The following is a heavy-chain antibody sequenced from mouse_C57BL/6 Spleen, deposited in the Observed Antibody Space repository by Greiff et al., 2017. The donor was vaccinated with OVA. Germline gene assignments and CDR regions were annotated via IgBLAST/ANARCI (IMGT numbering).Heavy chain of an antibody. D-gene: IGHD2-5*01. CDR3: ARNAAYYSNLYYFDY. V-gene: IGHV2-9-1*01. CDR1: GFSLTSYA. J-gene: IGHJ2*01. CDR2: IWTGGGT. Sequence: VQLVESGPGLVAPSQSLSITCTVSGFSLTSYAISWVRQPPGKGLEWLGVIWTGGGTNYNSALKSRLSISKDNSKSQVFLKMNSLQTDDTARYYCARNAAYYSNLYYFDYWGQGTTLTVSS.